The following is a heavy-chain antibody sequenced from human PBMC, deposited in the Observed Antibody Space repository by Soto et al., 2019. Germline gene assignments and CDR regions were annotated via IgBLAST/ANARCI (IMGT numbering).Heavy chain of an antibody. Sequence: WESLKISCRGSGYSFTSYWISWVRQMPGKGLEWMGRIDPSDSYTNYSPSFQGHVTISADKSISTAYLQWSSPKASDTAMYYCARLIAVAGTVHYYYGMDVWGQGTTVTGSS. D-gene: IGHD6-19*01. J-gene: IGHJ6*02. CDR1: GYSFTSYW. V-gene: IGHV5-10-1*01. CDR2: IDPSDSYT. CDR3: ARLIAVAGTVHYYYGMDV.